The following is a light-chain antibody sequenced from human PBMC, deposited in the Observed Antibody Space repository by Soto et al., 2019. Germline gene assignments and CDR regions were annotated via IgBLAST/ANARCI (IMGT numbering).Light chain of an antibody. CDR2: KAT. CDR1: QSSSSW. CDR3: LQYNSYTLT. Sequence: DVQMTQSPSTRSASVGDRVTITCRASQSSSSWLAWYQQKPGNAPKLLVYKATSLASGVPSRFSGSGSGTEFTLTISSLQSDDFATYCFLQYNSYTLTFGGGTKGEIK. V-gene: IGKV1-5*03. J-gene: IGKJ4*01.